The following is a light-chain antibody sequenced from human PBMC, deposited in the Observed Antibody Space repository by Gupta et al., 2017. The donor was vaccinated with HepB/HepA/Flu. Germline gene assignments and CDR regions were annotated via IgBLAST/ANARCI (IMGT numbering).Light chain of an antibody. CDR1: TGAVTSGHY. J-gene: IGLJ3*02. CDR2: DTS. V-gene: IGLV7-46*01. Sequence: QAVVTQEPSLTVSPGGTVTLTCGSSTGAVTSGHYPYWFQQKPGQAPRTLIYDTSNKHSWTPARFSGSLLGGKAALTLSGAQPEYEADFYCWLSYSCALNWVFGVGTKLTVL. CDR3: WLSYSCALNWV.